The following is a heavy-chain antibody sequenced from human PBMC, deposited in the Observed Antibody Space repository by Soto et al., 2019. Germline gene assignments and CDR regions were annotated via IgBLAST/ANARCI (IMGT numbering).Heavy chain of an antibody. Sequence: GGSLRLSCAASGFTFSSYALHWVRQAPGKGLEWVAVISFNGNNKFYADSVKGRFTISRDNSNNTLFLQMKSLRAEDTVVYYSARAWANYDVLTHHSESFHFYAMDVWGQGTTVTVSS. V-gene: IGHV3-30-3*01. CDR2: ISFNGNNK. CDR1: GFTFSSYA. CDR3: ARAWANYDVLTHHSESFHFYAMDV. J-gene: IGHJ6*02. D-gene: IGHD3-9*01.